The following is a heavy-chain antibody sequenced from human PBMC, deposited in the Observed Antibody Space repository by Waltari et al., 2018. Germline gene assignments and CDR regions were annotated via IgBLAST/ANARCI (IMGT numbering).Heavy chain of an antibody. V-gene: IGHV1-69*04. CDR3: ASPQKKYSSSHGGGWFDP. D-gene: IGHD6-6*01. Sequence: QVQLVQSGAEVKKPGSSVKVSCKASGGTFSSYAISWVRQAPGQGLEWMGGIIPILGIANYAQKFQGRVTITADESTSTAYMELSSLRSEDTAVYYCASPQKKYSSSHGGGWFDPWGQGTLVTVSS. CDR2: IIPILGIA. CDR1: GGTFSSYA. J-gene: IGHJ5*02.